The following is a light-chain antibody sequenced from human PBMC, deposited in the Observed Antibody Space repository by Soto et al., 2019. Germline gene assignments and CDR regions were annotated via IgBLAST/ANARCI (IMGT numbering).Light chain of an antibody. J-gene: IGKJ5*01. V-gene: IGKV1-5*01. CDR2: DAS. CDR3: QQYNTYSD. Sequence: DIQMTQSPSTLSASVGYRVTITCRASQSISRWLAWYQQKPGKAPKALIYDASTLRSGVPSRFSGGGSGTEFSLTIRSMRHDDFDTYYSQQYNTYSDFGQGTRLEIK. CDR1: QSISRW.